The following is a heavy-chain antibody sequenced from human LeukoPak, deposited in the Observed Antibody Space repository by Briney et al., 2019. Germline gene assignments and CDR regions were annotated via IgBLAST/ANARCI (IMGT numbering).Heavy chain of an antibody. D-gene: IGHD2-15*01. CDR3: ARDPVEGYCSGGSCYPYFDY. CDR2: ISAYNGNT. V-gene: IGHV1-18*01. J-gene: IGHJ4*02. Sequence: ASVKVSCKASGYTFTSYGISWVRQAPGRGLEWMGWISAYNGNTNYAQKLQGRVTMTTDTSTSTVYMELSSLRSEDTAVYYCARDPVEGYCSGGSCYPYFDYWGQGTLVTVSS. CDR1: GYTFTSYG.